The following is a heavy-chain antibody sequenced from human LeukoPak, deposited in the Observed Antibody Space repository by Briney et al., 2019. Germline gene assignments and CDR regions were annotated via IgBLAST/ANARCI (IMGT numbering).Heavy chain of an antibody. CDR1: GGTFISYA. V-gene: IGHV1-69*05. Sequence: ASVKVSCKASGGTFISYAISWVRQAPGQGLEWMGGIIPIFGTANYAQKFQGRVTITTDESTSTAYMELSSLRSEDTAVYYCARGGYYDFWSGRGEAYYYYMDVWGKGTTVTVSS. J-gene: IGHJ6*03. D-gene: IGHD3-3*01. CDR2: IIPIFGTA. CDR3: ARGGYYDFWSGRGEAYYYYMDV.